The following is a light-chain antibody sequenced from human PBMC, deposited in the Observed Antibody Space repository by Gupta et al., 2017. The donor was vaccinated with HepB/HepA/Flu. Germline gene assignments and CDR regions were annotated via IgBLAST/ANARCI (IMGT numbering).Light chain of an antibody. CDR2: HVS. J-gene: IGLJ3*02. CDR1: RIDVGVY. CDR3: SSYTDSSTWL. V-gene: IGLV2-14*01. Sequence: QSALTQPASVSGSPGQSNTMSCTGIRIDVGVYVSWYQQHPGKSPKLMIYHVSIRPSGISDRFSGSKSGNTASLTISGLQAEDEADYYCSSYTDSSTWLFGGGTKVTVL.